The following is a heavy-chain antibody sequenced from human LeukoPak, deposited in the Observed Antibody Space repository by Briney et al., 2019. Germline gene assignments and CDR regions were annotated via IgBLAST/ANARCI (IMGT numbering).Heavy chain of an antibody. J-gene: IGHJ4*02. Sequence: SETLSLTCTVSGDSISSYYWGWIRQPPGKGLEWIGSIYYSGSTYYNPSLKSRVTISVDTSKNQFSLKLSSVTAADTAVYYCARQGAYCSSTSCYEPFDYWGQGTLVTVSS. CDR3: ARQGAYCSSTSCYEPFDY. V-gene: IGHV4-39*01. D-gene: IGHD2-2*01. CDR2: IYYSGST. CDR1: GDSISSYY.